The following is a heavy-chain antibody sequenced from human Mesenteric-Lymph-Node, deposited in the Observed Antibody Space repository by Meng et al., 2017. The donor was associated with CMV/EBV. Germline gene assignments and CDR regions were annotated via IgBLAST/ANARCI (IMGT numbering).Heavy chain of an antibody. CDR2: IYWNNDK. D-gene: IGHD3-10*01. CDR3: ARTKLSYYCSSGPLDY. V-gene: IGHV2-5*01. J-gene: IGHJ4*02. CDR1: VSLCASGVG. Sequence: VSLCASGVGVGWLRRPPGEAVVWLVPIYWNNDKRSSTTVRSRLRITKDTYNNHVTLTVTNMDPVDTATDYCARTKLSYYCSSGPLDYWGQGTLVTVSS.